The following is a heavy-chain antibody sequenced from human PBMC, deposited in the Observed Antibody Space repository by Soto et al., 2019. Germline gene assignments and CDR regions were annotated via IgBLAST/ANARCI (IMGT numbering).Heavy chain of an antibody. Sequence: PSVTLSLTCTVSGVSVSSYYWIWLRQSPGKGLEWIGYIYYSGSTKYKPSLKSRVTISVDTSKNQFSLKVSSATAADTAVYYCARHSNRNYGLYYFDYWGLGALVTVSS. D-gene: IGHD4-4*01. V-gene: IGHV4-59*08. J-gene: IGHJ4*02. CDR2: IYYSGST. CDR3: ARHSNRNYGLYYFDY. CDR1: GVSVSSYY.